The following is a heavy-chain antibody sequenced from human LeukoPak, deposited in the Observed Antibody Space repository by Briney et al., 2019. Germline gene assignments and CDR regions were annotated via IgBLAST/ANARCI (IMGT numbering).Heavy chain of an antibody. V-gene: IGHV3-21*04. CDR3: AKENPVGGTNYFDY. D-gene: IGHD1-26*01. J-gene: IGHJ4*02. CDR1: GFTFSSYS. CDR2: ISSSSSYI. Sequence: GGSPRLSCAASGFTFSSYSMNWVRQAPGKGLEWVSSISSSSSYIYYADSVKGRCTISRDNSKNTLSLQMNTLRAEDTAVYYCAKENPVGGTNYFDYWGQGTLVTVSS.